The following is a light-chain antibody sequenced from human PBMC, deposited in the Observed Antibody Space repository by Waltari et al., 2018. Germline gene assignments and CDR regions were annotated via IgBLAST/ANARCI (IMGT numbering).Light chain of an antibody. CDR3: LQYATKPFT. CDR1: QDINNY. V-gene: IGKV1-17*01. CDR2: AAS. Sequence: DIQMTQSPPSQSASVGDRVTITCRASQDINNYLSWYQQKPGQPPKRLIYAASNLESGVPSRFSGSGSGTQFTLTISSLQSADFASYYCLQYATKPFTFGPGTKLDIK. J-gene: IGKJ3*01.